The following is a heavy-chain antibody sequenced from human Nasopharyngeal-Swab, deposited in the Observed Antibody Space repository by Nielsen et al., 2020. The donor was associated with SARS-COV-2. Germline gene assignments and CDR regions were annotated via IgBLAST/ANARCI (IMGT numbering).Heavy chain of an antibody. J-gene: IGHJ4*02. Sequence: ASVKVSCKASGYTFTSYGISWVRQAPGQGLEWMGWISAYNGNTNYAQKLQGRVTMTTDTSTSTAYMELRSLRSDDTAVYYCARDLSYYGSGSPSYRGQGTLVTVSS. V-gene: IGHV1-18*04. D-gene: IGHD3-10*01. CDR3: ARDLSYYGSGSPSY. CDR1: GYTFTSYG. CDR2: ISAYNGNT.